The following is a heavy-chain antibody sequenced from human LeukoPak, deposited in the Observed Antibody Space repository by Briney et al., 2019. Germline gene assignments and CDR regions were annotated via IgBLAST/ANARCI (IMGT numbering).Heavy chain of an antibody. V-gene: IGHV3-23*01. CDR3: AKDFSGGYDSNFDY. Sequence: LTGGSLRLSCAASGFTFSNYGMSWVRQAPGKGLEWVSVISGSGANTYYADSVKGRFTISRDNSKNTLYLQMNSLRAEDTAVYYCAKDFSGGYDSNFDYWGQGTLVTVSS. J-gene: IGHJ4*02. D-gene: IGHD5-12*01. CDR2: ISGSGANT. CDR1: GFTFSNYG.